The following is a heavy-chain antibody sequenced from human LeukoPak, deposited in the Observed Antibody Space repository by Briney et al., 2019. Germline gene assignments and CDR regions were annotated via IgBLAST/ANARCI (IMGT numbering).Heavy chain of an antibody. CDR2: ISAYNDNT. CDR3: ARSYGDYGSYYYFYYGMDV. J-gene: IGHJ6*01. CDR1: GYTFTSYG. D-gene: IGHD4-17*01. Sequence: ASVKVSCKASGYTFTSYGISWVRQAPGHGLEWMGWISAYNDNTNYAQKLQGRDTMTTDTSTSTAYMELRSLRSDDTAVYYCARSYGDYGSYYYFYYGMDVLGQGTTVTVSS. V-gene: IGHV1-18*01.